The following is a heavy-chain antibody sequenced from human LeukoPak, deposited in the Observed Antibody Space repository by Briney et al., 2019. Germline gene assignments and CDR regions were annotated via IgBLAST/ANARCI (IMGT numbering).Heavy chain of an antibody. V-gene: IGHV3-23*01. CDR1: GFTFSSYA. D-gene: IGHD3-3*01. Sequence: GGSLRLSCAASGFTFSSYAMSWVRQAPGKGLEWVSAISGSGGSTYYADSVKGRFTISRDNSKNTLYLQMNSLRAEDTAVYYCAKAIEVRGYGFWSGQWPYDYWGQGTLVTVSS. J-gene: IGHJ4*02. CDR2: ISGSGGST. CDR3: AKAIEVRGYGFWSGQWPYDY.